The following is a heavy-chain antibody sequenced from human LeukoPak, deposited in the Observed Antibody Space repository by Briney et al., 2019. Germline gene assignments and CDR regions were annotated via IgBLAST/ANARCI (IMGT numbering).Heavy chain of an antibody. CDR2: ISSSSSYI. Sequence: GGSLRLSCAASGFTFSSYSMNWVRQAPGKGLEWVSSISSSSSYIYYADSVKGRFTISRDNAKNSLYLQMNSQRAEDTAVYYCARRGLYAHSRSFDYWGQGTLVTVSS. V-gene: IGHV3-21*01. D-gene: IGHD2/OR15-2a*01. CDR1: GFTFSSYS. J-gene: IGHJ4*02. CDR3: ARRGLYAHSRSFDY.